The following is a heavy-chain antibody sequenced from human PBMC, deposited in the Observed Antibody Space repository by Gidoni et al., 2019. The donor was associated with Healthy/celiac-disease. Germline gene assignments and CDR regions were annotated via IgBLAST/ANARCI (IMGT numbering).Heavy chain of an antibody. Sequence: VQLVQSGAEVKKPGASVKVSCKASGYTFTSYGISWVRPASRQGVEWMGWISAYNANTNYAQKLQGEVTLTTATSTSTAYMELMSLRSDDTAVYYCARDDGSITIIVVGHDYYGMDVWGQGTTVTVSS. CDR2: ISAYNANT. J-gene: IGHJ6*02. CDR1: GYTFTSYG. CDR3: ARDDGSITIIVVGHDYYGMDV. D-gene: IGHD3-22*01. V-gene: IGHV1-18*04.